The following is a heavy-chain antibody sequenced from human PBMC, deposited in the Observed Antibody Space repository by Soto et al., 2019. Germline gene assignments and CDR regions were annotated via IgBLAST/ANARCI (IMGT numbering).Heavy chain of an antibody. CDR3: AKDRYLDHDSRGYLFDN. J-gene: IGHJ4*02. Sequence: GGSLRLSCVAAGFFLRDFGMHWVRQAPGKGLEWVSVIWYDGDITYQGESVEGRFSISRDISKNTLYLQMNSLRAEDTAVYYCAKDRYLDHDSRGYLFDNWGQGTLVTVSS. V-gene: IGHV3-33*06. CDR2: IWYDGDIT. D-gene: IGHD3-22*01. CDR1: GFFLRDFG.